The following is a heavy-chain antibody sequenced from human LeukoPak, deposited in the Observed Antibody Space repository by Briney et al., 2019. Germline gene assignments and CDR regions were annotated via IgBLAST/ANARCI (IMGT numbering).Heavy chain of an antibody. Sequence: ASVKVSCKASGYTFTGYYMHWVRQAPGQGLEWMGWINPNSGGTNYAQKFQGRVTMTRDTSISTAYMELSSLRSEDTAVYYCARAPTVTTPFDYWGQGTLVTVSS. J-gene: IGHJ4*02. V-gene: IGHV1-2*02. CDR2: INPNSGGT. CDR3: ARAPTVTTPFDY. CDR1: GYTFTGYY. D-gene: IGHD4-11*01.